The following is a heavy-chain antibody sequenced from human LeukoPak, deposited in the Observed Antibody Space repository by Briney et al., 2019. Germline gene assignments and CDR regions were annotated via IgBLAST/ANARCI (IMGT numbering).Heavy chain of an antibody. CDR2: IYHSGST. V-gene: IGHV4-30-2*01. J-gene: IGHJ4*02. CDR3: ARVAGADPKPYYFDY. Sequence: PSQTLSLTCAVSGGSISSGGYSWSWIRQPPGKGLEWIGDIYHSGSTYYNPSLKSRVTISVDRSKNQFSLKLSSVTAADTAVYYCARVAGADPKPYYFDYWGQGTLVTVSS. CDR1: GGSISSGGYS.